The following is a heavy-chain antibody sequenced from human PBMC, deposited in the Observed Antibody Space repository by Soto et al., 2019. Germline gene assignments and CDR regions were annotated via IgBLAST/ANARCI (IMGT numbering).Heavy chain of an antibody. V-gene: IGHV1-18*01. D-gene: IGHD6-19*01. CDR3: SRFIMVGGWFDPNYYHGRDV. CDR2: ISGYNGNT. CDR1: GYTFSNYG. J-gene: IGHJ6*02. Sequence: QVQLVQSGAEVKKPGASVTVSCKTSGYTFSNYGINWVRQAPGQGLEGMGWISGYNGNTNYAQTVQGRVTMTTDTSTVTVDMELRSLKSDDTAIYYCSRFIMVGGWFDPNYYHGRDVWGQGTTVTVSS.